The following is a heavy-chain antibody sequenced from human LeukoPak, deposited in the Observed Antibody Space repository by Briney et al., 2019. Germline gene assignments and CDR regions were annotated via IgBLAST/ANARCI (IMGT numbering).Heavy chain of an antibody. J-gene: IGHJ4*02. Sequence: PSETLSLTCTVSGGSISTYYWNWIRQPPGKGLEWIGYIYYSGSTNYNPSLKSRVTISVDTSKNQFSLKLSSVTAEDTAMYYCARDGSARYYFDYWGQGTLVTVSS. CDR2: IYYSGST. V-gene: IGHV4-59*01. CDR3: ARDGSARYYFDY. CDR1: GGSISTYY.